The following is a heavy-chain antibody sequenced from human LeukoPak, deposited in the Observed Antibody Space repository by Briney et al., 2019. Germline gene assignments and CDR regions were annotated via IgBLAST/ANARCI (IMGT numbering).Heavy chain of an antibody. V-gene: IGHV1-8*01. CDR1: GYTFTSYD. CDR3: ARDGDYYGSGNFDY. D-gene: IGHD3-10*01. J-gene: IGHJ4*02. Sequence: GASVKVSCKASGYTFTSYDINWVRQATGQGLEWMGWMNPNSGNTGYAQKFQGRVTMTRNTSISTAYMELGSLRSEDTAVYYCARDGDYYGSGNFDYWGQGTLVTVSS. CDR2: MNPNSGNT.